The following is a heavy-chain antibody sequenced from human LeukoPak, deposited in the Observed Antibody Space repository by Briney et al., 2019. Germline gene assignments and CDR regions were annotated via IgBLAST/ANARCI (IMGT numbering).Heavy chain of an antibody. Sequence: SETLSLTCTVSGGSISSSSYYWGWIRQPPGKGLEWIGSIYYSGSTYYNPSLKSRVTISVDTSKNQFSLKLSSVTAADTAVYYCARDPGYDILTGYMQGGFDYWGQGTLVTVSS. CDR2: IYYSGST. CDR1: GGSISSSSYY. V-gene: IGHV4-39*07. J-gene: IGHJ4*02. D-gene: IGHD3-9*01. CDR3: ARDPGYDILTGYMQGGFDY.